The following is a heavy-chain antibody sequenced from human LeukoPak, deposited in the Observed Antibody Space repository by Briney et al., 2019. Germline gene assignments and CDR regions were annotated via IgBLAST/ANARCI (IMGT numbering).Heavy chain of an antibody. D-gene: IGHD6-13*01. J-gene: IGHJ4*02. CDR2: IRYDGSNK. CDR1: GFTFSSYG. CDR3: AKHRFRKPPGTVSSLLDY. Sequence: GGSLRLSCAASGFTFSSYGMHWVRQAPGKGLEWVAFIRYDGSNKYYADSVKGRFTISRDNSKNTLYLQMNSLRAEDTAVYYCAKHRFRKPPGTVSSLLDYWGQGTLVTVSS. V-gene: IGHV3-30*02.